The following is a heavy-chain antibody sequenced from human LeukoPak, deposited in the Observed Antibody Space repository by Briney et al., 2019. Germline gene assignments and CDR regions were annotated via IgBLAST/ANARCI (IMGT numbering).Heavy chain of an antibody. CDR3: ARTIAVAGHDAFDI. J-gene: IGHJ3*02. Sequence: ASVKVSCKASGYTFTSYGISWVRQAPGQGLEWMGWISAYNGNTNYAQKLLGRVTMTTDTSTSTAYMELRSLRSDDTAVYYCARTIAVAGHDAFDIWGQGTMVTVSS. CDR2: ISAYNGNT. V-gene: IGHV1-18*04. CDR1: GYTFTSYG. D-gene: IGHD6-19*01.